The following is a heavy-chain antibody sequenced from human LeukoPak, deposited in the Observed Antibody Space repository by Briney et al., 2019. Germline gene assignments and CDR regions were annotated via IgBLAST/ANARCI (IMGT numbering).Heavy chain of an antibody. V-gene: IGHV3-15*07. J-gene: IGHJ6*02. CDR2: IASKTDGGAT. Sequence: GGSLRLSCSASGLTVTNAWMNWVRQAPGEGLDWVGRIASKTDGGATDYAAPVKGRFTISRDDSKNTLYLQMNSLKTEDTAVYYCTTEYPMVRGVIIYYYYGMDVWGQGTTVTVSS. CDR1: GLTVTNAW. CDR3: TTEYPMVRGVIIYYYYGMDV. D-gene: IGHD3-10*01.